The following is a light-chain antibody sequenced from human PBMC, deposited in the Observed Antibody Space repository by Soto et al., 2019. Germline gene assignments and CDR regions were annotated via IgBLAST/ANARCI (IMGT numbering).Light chain of an antibody. CDR1: SSDVGGYNY. Sequence: QSALTQPRSVSGSPGQSVTISCTGTSSDVGGYNYVSWYQQHPGKAPKLMIYDVNKRPSGVPDRFSGSKSGNTASLTISGLQAEDEADYYCCSYAGSYPLVFGTGTKV. CDR2: DVN. CDR3: CSYAGSYPLV. V-gene: IGLV2-11*01. J-gene: IGLJ1*01.